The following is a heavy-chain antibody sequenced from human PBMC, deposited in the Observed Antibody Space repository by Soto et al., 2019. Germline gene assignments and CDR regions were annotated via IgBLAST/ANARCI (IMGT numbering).Heavy chain of an antibody. V-gene: IGHV2-26*01. CDR3: ARIRGIAVADTHWYFDL. CDR2: IFSNDEK. Sequence: SGPTLVNPTETLTLTCTVSGFSLSNARMGVSWIRQPPGKALGWLAHIFSNDEKSYSTSLKSRLTISKDTSKSQVVLTMTNMDPVDTATYYCARIRGIAVADTHWYFDLWGRGTLVTVSS. J-gene: IGHJ2*01. CDR1: GFSLSNARMG. D-gene: IGHD6-19*01.